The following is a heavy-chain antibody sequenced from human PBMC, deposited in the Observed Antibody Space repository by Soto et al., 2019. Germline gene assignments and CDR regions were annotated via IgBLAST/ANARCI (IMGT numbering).Heavy chain of an antibody. J-gene: IGHJ6*02. CDR2: ISPYSGNT. CDR3: ARDKQERLFYYYYGLDV. V-gene: IGHV1-18*04. D-gene: IGHD1-1*01. Sequence: GPEMKWPGASVKVSCQASGYTFTRHNISWVRQAPGQGLEWMGWISPYSGNTDYAQNLQGRVTMTTDTLTSTAYMELRSLRSDDAAVYYCARDKQERLFYYYYGLDVWGQGTTVTVSS. CDR1: GYTFTRHN.